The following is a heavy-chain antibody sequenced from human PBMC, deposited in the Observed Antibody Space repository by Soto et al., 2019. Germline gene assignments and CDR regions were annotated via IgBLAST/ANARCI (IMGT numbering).Heavy chain of an antibody. J-gene: IGHJ6*02. CDR1: GGTFSSYA. CDR2: IIPIFGTA. D-gene: IGHD6-6*01. Sequence: SVKVSCKASGGTFSSYAISWVRQAPGQGLEWMGGIIPIFGTANYAQKFQGRVTITADESTSTAYMELSSLRSEDTAVYYCARENHSSSGYYYYAMDVWGQGTTVTVSS. V-gene: IGHV1-69*13. CDR3: ARENHSSSGYYYYAMDV.